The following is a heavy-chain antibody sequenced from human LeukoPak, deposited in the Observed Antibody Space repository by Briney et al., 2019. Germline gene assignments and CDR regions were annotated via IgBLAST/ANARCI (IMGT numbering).Heavy chain of an antibody. Sequence: TGGSLRLSCAASGFTFSSYAMSWVRQAPGKGLEWVSAISGSGGSTYYADSVKGRFTISRDNSKSTLYLQMNSLRAEDTAVYYCATDHLYDSSGYDYWGQGTLVTVSS. CDR2: ISGSGGST. J-gene: IGHJ4*02. D-gene: IGHD3-22*01. V-gene: IGHV3-23*01. CDR3: ATDHLYDSSGYDY. CDR1: GFTFSSYA.